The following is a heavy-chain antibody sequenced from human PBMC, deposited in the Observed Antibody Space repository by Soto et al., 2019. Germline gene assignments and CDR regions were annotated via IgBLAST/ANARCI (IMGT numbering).Heavy chain of an antibody. CDR2: IYYSGST. Sequence: SETLSLTCTVSGGSVSSGSYYWSWIRQPPGKGLEWIGYIYYSGSTNYNPSLKSRVTISVDTSKNQFSLKLSSVTAADTAVYYCARGVVIIRSWFDPWGQGTLVTVSS. CDR1: GGSVSSGSYY. V-gene: IGHV4-61*01. CDR3: ARGVVIIRSWFDP. J-gene: IGHJ5*02. D-gene: IGHD3-3*01.